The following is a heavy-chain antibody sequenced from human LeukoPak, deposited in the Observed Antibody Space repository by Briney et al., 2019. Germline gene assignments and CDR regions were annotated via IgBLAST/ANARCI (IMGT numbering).Heavy chain of an antibody. CDR1: GYTFTGYY. V-gene: IGHV1-2*02. J-gene: IGHJ5*02. D-gene: IGHD3-10*01. CDR2: INPNSGGT. Sequence: ASVKVSCKASGYTFTGYYMHWVRQAPGQGLEWMGWINPNSGGTNYAQKFQGRVTMTRDTSISTAYMELSRLRSDDTAVYYCARGPPGASNWFDPWGQGTLVTASS. CDR3: ARGPPGASNWFDP.